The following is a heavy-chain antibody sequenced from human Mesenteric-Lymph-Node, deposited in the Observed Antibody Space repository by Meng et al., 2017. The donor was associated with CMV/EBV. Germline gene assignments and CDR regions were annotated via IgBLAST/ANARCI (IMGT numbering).Heavy chain of an antibody. CDR1: GFTFSSYS. V-gene: IGHV3-21*01. Sequence: GGSLRLSCAASGFTFSSYSMNWVRQAPGKGLEWVSSISSSSSYIYYADSVKGRFTISRDNSKNTLYLQMNSLRAEDTAVYYCARDLRCSSTSCPFDPWGQGTLVTVSS. D-gene: IGHD2-2*01. J-gene: IGHJ5*02. CDR3: ARDLRCSSTSCPFDP. CDR2: ISSSSSYI.